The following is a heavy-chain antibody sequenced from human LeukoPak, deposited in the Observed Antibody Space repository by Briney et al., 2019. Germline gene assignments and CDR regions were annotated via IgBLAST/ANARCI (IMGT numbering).Heavy chain of an antibody. CDR1: GYTFTSYY. Sequence: ASVKVSCKASGYTFTSYYMHWVRQAPGQGLEWMGIINPSGGSTSYAQKFQGRVTMTRDTSTSTVYMELSSLRSEDTAVYYCASIANIVATGRVFDYWGQGTLVTVSS. J-gene: IGHJ4*02. V-gene: IGHV1-46*01. CDR2: INPSGGST. CDR3: ASIANIVATGRVFDY. D-gene: IGHD5-12*01.